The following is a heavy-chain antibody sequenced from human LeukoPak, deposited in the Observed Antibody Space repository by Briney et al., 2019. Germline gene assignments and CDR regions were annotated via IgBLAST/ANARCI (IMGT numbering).Heavy chain of an antibody. CDR3: ARETNYYMDV. V-gene: IGHV3-30*04. CDR2: ISYDGSNK. Sequence: GGSLRLSCAASGFTFSSYAMHWVRQAPGKGPEWVAVISYDGSNKYYADSVKGRFTISRDNSKNTLYLQMNSLRAEDTAVYYCARETNYYMDVWGKGTTVTVSS. CDR1: GFTFSSYA. J-gene: IGHJ6*03.